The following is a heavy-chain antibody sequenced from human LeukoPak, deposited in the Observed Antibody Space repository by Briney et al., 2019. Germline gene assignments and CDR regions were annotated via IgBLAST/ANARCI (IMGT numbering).Heavy chain of an antibody. J-gene: IGHJ4*02. D-gene: IGHD2-21*02. CDR1: GFTVSSNY. CDR2: ISGSGGST. CDR3: AREGPCGGDCYYFDY. V-gene: IGHV3-23*01. Sequence: GGSLRLSCAASGFTVSSNYMSWVRQAPGKGLEWVSAISGSGGSTYYADSVKGRFTISRDNSKNTLYLQMNSLRAEDTAVYYCAREGPCGGDCYYFDYWGQGTLVTVSS.